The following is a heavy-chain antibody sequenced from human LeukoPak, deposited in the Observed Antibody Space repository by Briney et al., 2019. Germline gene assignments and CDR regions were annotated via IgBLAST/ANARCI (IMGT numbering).Heavy chain of an antibody. J-gene: IGHJ5*02. D-gene: IGHD6-19*01. Sequence: GGSLRLSCAASGFTFSNYAMSWVRQTPGKGLEWVSSISGSGDSTYYADSVKGRFTISRDNSKNTLYLQMNSLRAEDTAVYYCAKGDGSGWYESNWFDPWGQGTLVTVSS. CDR2: ISGSGDST. V-gene: IGHV3-23*01. CDR3: AKGDGSGWYESNWFDP. CDR1: GFTFSNYA.